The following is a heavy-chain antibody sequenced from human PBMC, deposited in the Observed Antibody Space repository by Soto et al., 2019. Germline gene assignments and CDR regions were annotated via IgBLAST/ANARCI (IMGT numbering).Heavy chain of an antibody. CDR3: AGPGYSSQDY. V-gene: IGHV3-23*01. Sequence: PGGSLRLSCAASGFTFSSFAFSWVRQAPGQGLEWASAISGSGDGTDYADSVKGRFTIARDNSKNTLYLQMNSLRAEDTAVYYCAGPGYSSQDYWGQGALVTVSS. J-gene: IGHJ4*02. CDR2: ISGSGDGT. D-gene: IGHD5-18*01. CDR1: GFTFSSFA.